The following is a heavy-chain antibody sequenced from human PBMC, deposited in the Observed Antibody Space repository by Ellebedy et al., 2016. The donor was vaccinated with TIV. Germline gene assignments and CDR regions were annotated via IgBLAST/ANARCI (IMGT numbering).Heavy chain of an antibody. V-gene: IGHV4-39*07. Sequence: SETLSLTXTVSGGSISSSSSYWGWIRQPPGKGLEWIGSIYYSGSTYYNPSLKSRVTISVDTSKNQFSLKLSSVTAADTAVYYCARDLSTMIVVVTTDGAFDIWGQGTMVTVSS. J-gene: IGHJ3*02. CDR2: IYYSGST. D-gene: IGHD3-22*01. CDR3: ARDLSTMIVVVTTDGAFDI. CDR1: GGSISSSSSY.